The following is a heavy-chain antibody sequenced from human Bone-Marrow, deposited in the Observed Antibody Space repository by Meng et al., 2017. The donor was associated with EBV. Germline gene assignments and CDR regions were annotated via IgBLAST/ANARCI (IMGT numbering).Heavy chain of an antibody. CDR2: INEDGATT. CDR1: EFTFSSYW. V-gene: IGHV3-74*01. J-gene: IGHJ4*02. CDR3: SRDLAGSDDY. D-gene: IGHD1-14*01. Sequence: VHLVGAGGSLVQPGGSLRLSCAASEFTFSSYWMHWVRQAPGEGLVWVSRINEDGATTNYADSVKGRFTISRDNARNTLYLQMNSLRAEDTAVYYCSRDLAGSDDYWGQGTLVTVSS.